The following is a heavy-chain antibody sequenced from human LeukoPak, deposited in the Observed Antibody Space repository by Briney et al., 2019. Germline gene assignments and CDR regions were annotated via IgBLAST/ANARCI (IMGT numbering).Heavy chain of an antibody. V-gene: IGHV3-48*02. D-gene: IGHD4-17*01. CDR1: GFTFSSYA. CDR2: ISSSSSTI. J-gene: IGHJ4*02. CDR3: AREISATVTPYYFDY. Sequence: PGGSLRLSCAASGFTFSSYAMSWVRQAPGKGLEWVSYISSSSSTIYYADSVKGRFTISRDNAKNSLYLQMNSLRDEDTAVYYCAREISATVTPYYFDYWGQGTLVTVSS.